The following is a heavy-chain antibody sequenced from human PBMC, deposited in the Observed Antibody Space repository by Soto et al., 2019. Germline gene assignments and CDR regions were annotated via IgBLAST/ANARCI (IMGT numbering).Heavy chain of an antibody. V-gene: IGHV5-51*01. J-gene: IGHJ6*02. CDR2: IYPGDSDT. CDR1: AYTFTNFW. CDR3: ARLQGGKRCYHGMDG. Sequence: PGESLKISCKGSAYTFTNFWIGWVRQVPGKGLEWMGIIYPGDSDTRYSPSFQGQVTFSADKSISTAYVQWSSLKASDTAIYYCARLQGGKRCYHGMDGWGREPRVT.